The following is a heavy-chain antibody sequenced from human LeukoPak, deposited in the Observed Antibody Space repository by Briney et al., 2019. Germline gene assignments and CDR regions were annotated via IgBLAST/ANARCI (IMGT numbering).Heavy chain of an antibody. CDR2: ISSSSSYI. D-gene: IGHD3-22*01. V-gene: IGHV3-21*01. J-gene: IGHJ4*02. CDR1: GFTFSSYS. Sequence: GGSLRLSCAASGFTFSSYSMNWVRQAPGKGLEWVSSISSSSSYIYYADSVKGRFTISRDNAKNSLYLQMNSLRAEDTAVYYCASLGVDYDSSGYLYYFDYWGQGTLVTVSS. CDR3: ASLGVDYDSSGYLYYFDY.